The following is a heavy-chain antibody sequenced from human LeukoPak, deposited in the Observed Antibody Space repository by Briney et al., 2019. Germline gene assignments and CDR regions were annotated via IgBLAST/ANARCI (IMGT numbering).Heavy chain of an antibody. CDR3: ANSEQWLVVDY. CDR2: ISGSGGST. Sequence: GGSLRLSCAASGFTFSSYAMSWVRQAPGKGLEWVSAISGSGGSTYYADSVKGRFTISRDSSKNTLYLQMNSLRAEDTAVYYCANSEQWLVVDYWGQGTLVTVSS. V-gene: IGHV3-23*01. J-gene: IGHJ4*02. CDR1: GFTFSSYA. D-gene: IGHD6-19*01.